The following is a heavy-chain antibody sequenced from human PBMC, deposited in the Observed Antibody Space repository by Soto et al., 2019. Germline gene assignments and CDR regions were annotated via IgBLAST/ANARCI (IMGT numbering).Heavy chain of an antibody. Sequence: ASVKVSCKASGYTFTSYGINWVRQATGQGLEWMGWMNPNSGNTGYAQKFQGRVTMTRNTSISTAYMELSSLRSDDTAVYYCARDPYHVLMVNAPNLYGMDVWGQGTTVTVSS. D-gene: IGHD2-8*01. CDR1: GYTFTSYG. J-gene: IGHJ6*02. CDR2: MNPNSGNT. V-gene: IGHV1-8*02. CDR3: ARDPYHVLMVNAPNLYGMDV.